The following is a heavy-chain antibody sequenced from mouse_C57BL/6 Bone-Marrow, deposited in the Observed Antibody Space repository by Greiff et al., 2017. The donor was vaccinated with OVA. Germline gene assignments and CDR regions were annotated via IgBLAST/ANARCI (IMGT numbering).Heavy chain of an antibody. J-gene: IGHJ2*01. CDR3: ARSGGYYADY. D-gene: IGHD2-3*01. Sequence: QVQLQQSGAELVRPGASVKLSCKASGYTFTDYYINWVKQRPGQGLEWIARIYPGSGNTYYNEKFKGKATLTAEKSSSTAYMQLSSLTSEDSAVYFCARSGGYYADYWGQGTTLTVSS. CDR1: GYTFTDYY. CDR2: IYPGSGNT. V-gene: IGHV1-76*01.